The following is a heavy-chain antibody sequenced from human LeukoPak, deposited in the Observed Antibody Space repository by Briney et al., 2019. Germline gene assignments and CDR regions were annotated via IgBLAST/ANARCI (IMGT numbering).Heavy chain of an antibody. J-gene: IGHJ5*02. V-gene: IGHV4-38-2*01. D-gene: IGHD3-22*01. Sequence: SETLSLTCDVSGYSIRSGSYWGWIRQPPGKGLEWIGCMFHSGDTYHNPSLKSRVTISADTSRNQFSLKLTSVTAADTAVYYCARTRVDYYDSSGYWFDPWGQGTLVTVSS. CDR2: MFHSGDT. CDR3: ARTRVDYYDSSGYWFDP. CDR1: GYSIRSGSY.